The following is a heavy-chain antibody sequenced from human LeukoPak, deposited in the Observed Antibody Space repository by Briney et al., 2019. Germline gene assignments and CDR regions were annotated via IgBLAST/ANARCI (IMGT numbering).Heavy chain of an antibody. V-gene: IGHV1-2*02. CDR1: GYTVSGYY. CDR3: ARGYPLSTTAAGTYFQH. J-gene: IGHJ1*01. Sequence: ASVKVSCKASGYTVSGYYMHWVRQAPGQGLEWMGWINPNSGGTNYAQKFQGRVTMTRDTSISTAYMELSRLRSDDTAVYYCARGYPLSTTAAGTYFQHWGQGTLVTVSS. D-gene: IGHD6-13*01. CDR2: INPNSGGT.